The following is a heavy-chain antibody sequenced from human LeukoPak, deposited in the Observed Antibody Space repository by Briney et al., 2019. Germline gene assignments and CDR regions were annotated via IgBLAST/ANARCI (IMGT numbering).Heavy chain of an antibody. CDR1: GGSISSSSYY. V-gene: IGHV4-39*01. D-gene: IGHD3-16*01. J-gene: IGHJ3*02. Sequence: PSETLSLTCTVSGGSISSSSYYWAWIRQPPGKGLEWIGSIYYSGSTLYNPSLTSRVTISVDTSKNQFSLRLNSVTAADTAVYYCARQLGAYSYPFDIWGQGTMVTVSS. CDR3: ARQLGAYSYPFDI. CDR2: IYYSGST.